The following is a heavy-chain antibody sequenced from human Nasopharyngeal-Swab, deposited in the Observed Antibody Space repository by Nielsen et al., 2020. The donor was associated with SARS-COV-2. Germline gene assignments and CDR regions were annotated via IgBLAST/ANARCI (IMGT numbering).Heavy chain of an antibody. CDR1: GFTFGTYS. CDR2: ISSSSTYI. Sequence: GGSLRLSCAASGFTFGTYSMNWVRQAPGKGLEWVSSISSSSTYIYYADSAKGRFTISRDNAKNSLYLQMNSLRAEDTAVYYCAGAYGSWSYFAFDLWGQGTMVTVSS. CDR3: AGAYGSWSYFAFDL. D-gene: IGHD3-10*01. J-gene: IGHJ3*01. V-gene: IGHV3-21*01.